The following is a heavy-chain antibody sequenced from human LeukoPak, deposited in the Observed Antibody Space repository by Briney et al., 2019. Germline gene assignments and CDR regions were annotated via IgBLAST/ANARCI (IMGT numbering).Heavy chain of an antibody. CDR2: IYPGDSDT. CDR3: ARRGHYYDSSGYLRPDAFDI. Sequence: GESLKISCKGSGYSFSSYWVGWVRQMPGKGLEWMGIIYPGDSDTRYSPSFQGQVPLSADKSISTAYLQWNSLKASGTAMYYCARRGHYYDSSGYLRPDAFDIWGQGTMVTVSS. D-gene: IGHD3-22*01. J-gene: IGHJ3*02. V-gene: IGHV5-51*01. CDR1: GYSFSSYW.